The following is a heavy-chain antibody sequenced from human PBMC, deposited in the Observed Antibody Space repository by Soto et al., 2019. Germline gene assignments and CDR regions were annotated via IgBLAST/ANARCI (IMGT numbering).Heavy chain of an antibody. D-gene: IGHD1-7*01. J-gene: IGHJ4*02. CDR1: GFTFSSYG. Sequence: GGSLRLSCAASGFTFSSYGMHWVRQAPGKGLEWVAVISYDGSNKYYADSVKGRFTISRDNSKNTLYLQMNSLRAEDTAVYYCAKDGPGAGTTFLGRFCDYWGQGTLVTVSS. CDR3: AKDGPGAGTTFLGRFCDY. V-gene: IGHV3-30*18. CDR2: ISYDGSNK.